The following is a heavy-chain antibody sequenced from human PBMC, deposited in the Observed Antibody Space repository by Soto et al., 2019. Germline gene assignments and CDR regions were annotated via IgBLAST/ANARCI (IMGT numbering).Heavy chain of an antibody. CDR2: IDPSDSYT. Sequence: PGESLKISCKGSGYSFTSYWISWVRQMPGKGLEWMGRIDPSDSYTNYSPSFQGHVTISADKSISTAYLQWSSLKASDTAMYYCATSSRTVAGYSSGMDVWGQGTTVTVSS. J-gene: IGHJ6*02. CDR1: GYSFTSYW. V-gene: IGHV5-10-1*01. CDR3: ATSSRTVAGYSSGMDV. D-gene: IGHD6-19*01.